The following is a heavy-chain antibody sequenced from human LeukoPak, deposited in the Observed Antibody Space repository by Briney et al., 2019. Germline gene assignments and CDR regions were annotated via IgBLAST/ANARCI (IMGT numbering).Heavy chain of an antibody. D-gene: IGHD1-14*01. CDR1: GGSISSGGYY. CDR2: IYYSGST. J-gene: IGHJ4*02. V-gene: IGHV4-31*03. Sequence: ASQTLSLTCTVSGGSISSGGYYWSWIRQHPGKGLEWIGYIYYSGSTYYNPSLESRVTISVDTSKNQFSLKLSSVTAADTAVYYCARAPEARLSSYFDYWGQGTLVTVSS. CDR3: ARAPEARLSSYFDY.